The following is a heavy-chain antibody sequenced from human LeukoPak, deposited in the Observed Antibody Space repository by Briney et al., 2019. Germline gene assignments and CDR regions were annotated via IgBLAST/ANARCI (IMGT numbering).Heavy chain of an antibody. CDR3: ARRWEPYHDAFDI. CDR1: GYTFTNYA. V-gene: IGHV7-4-1*02. CDR2: INTNTGNP. D-gene: IGHD1-26*01. Sequence: ASVKVSCKASGYTFTNYAINWVRQAPGQGLEWMGWINTNTGNPTYAQGFTGRLVFSLDTSVSTAYLQISSLKAEDTAVYYCARRWEPYHDAFDIWGQGTMVTVSS. J-gene: IGHJ3*02.